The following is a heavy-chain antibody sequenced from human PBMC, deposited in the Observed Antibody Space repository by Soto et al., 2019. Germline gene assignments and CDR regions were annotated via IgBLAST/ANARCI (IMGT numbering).Heavy chain of an antibody. CDR1: GYTLTELS. CDR2: FDPEDGET. J-gene: IGHJ4*02. V-gene: IGHV1-24*01. CDR3: AKVSDPYSSSWVLFDY. Sequence: ASVKVSCKVSGYTLTELSMHWVRQAPGKGLEWMGGFDPEDGETIYAQKFQGRVTMTEDTSTDTAYMELSSLRAEDTALYYCAKVSDPYSSSWVLFDYWGQGTLVTVSS. D-gene: IGHD6-13*01.